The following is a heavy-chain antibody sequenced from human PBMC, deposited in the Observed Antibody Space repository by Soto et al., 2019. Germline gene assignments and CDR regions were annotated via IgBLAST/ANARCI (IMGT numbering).Heavy chain of an antibody. CDR3: AREDYYDSSGSYGMDV. CDR1: GYTFTSYG. D-gene: IGHD3-22*01. V-gene: IGHV1-18*01. J-gene: IGHJ6*02. Sequence: ASVKVSCKASGYTFTSYGISWVRQAPGQGLEWMGWISAYNGNTNYAQKLQGRVTMTTDTSTSTAYVELRSLRSDDTAVYYCAREDYYDSSGSYGMDVWGQGTTVTVSS. CDR2: ISAYNGNT.